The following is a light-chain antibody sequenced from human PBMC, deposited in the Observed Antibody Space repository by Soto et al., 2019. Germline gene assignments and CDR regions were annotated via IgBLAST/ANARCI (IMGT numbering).Light chain of an antibody. CDR2: DVS. CDR3: ASYTSARIRV. Sequence: QSALTQPASVSASPGQSITISCTGTSSDIGAYNSVSWYQQYPGKAPQLMIYDVSYRPSGISSRFSGSKSGNTASLTISGLQADDDADYYCASYTSARIRVFGGGTKLTVL. J-gene: IGLJ2*01. V-gene: IGLV2-14*01. CDR1: SSDIGAYNS.